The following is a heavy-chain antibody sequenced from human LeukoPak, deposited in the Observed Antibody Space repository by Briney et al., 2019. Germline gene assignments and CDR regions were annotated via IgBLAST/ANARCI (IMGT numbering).Heavy chain of an antibody. J-gene: IGHJ4*02. Sequence: PGGSLRLSCAASGFTFSDYYMSWIRQAPGKGLEWVSYISSSSSYTNYADSVKGRFTISRDNAKNSLYLQMNSLRAEDTAVYYCARGVYGDYDLSCYFDYWGQGTLVTVSS. CDR2: ISSSSSYT. CDR1: GFTFSDYY. CDR3: ARGVYGDYDLSCYFDY. D-gene: IGHD4-17*01. V-gene: IGHV3-11*06.